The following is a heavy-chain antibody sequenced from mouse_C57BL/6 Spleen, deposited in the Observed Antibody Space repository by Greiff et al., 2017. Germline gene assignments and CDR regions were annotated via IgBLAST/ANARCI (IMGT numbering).Heavy chain of an antibody. CDR3: AREGYDYDVRFAY. Sequence: QVQLQQPGTELVKPGASVKLSCKASGYTFTSYWMHWVKQRPGQGLEWIGNINSSNGGTNYNEKFKSKATLTVDKSSSTAYMQLSSLTSEDSAVYYCAREGYDYDVRFAYWGQGTLVTVSA. D-gene: IGHD2-4*01. CDR2: INSSNGGT. V-gene: IGHV1-53*01. CDR1: GYTFTSYW. J-gene: IGHJ3*01.